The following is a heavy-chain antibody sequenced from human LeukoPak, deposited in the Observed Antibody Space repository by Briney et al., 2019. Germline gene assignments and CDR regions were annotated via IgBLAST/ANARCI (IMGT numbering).Heavy chain of an antibody. CDR2: LSGSGTYT. D-gene: IGHD3-10*01. CDR3: ARDPDGSGPDFDC. J-gene: IGHJ4*02. Sequence: GGSLRLSCAAPGFTFSTYAMNWVRQAPGKGLEWVSGLSGSGTYTYYADSVKGRFTISRDNSKNTLYLQMNSLRAEDTAIYYCARDPDGSGPDFDCWGQGTLVIVSS. CDR1: GFTFSTYA. V-gene: IGHV3-23*01.